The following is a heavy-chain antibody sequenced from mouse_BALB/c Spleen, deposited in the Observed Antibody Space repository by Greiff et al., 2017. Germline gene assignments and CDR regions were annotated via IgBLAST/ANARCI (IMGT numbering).Heavy chain of an antibody. CDR3: ARRGSPYAMDY. J-gene: IGHJ4*01. CDR2: ISNGGGST. V-gene: IGHV5-12-2*01. CDR1: GFTFSSYT. D-gene: IGHD1-1*02. Sequence: EVHLVESGGGLVQPGGSLKLSCAASGFTFSSYTMSWVRQTPEKRLEWVAYISNGGGSTYYPDTVKGRFTISRDNAKNTLYLQMSSLKSEDTAMYYCARRGSPYAMDYWGQGTSVTVSS.